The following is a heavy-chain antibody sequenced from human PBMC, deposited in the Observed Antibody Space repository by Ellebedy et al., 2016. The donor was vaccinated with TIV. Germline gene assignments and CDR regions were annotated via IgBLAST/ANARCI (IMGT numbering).Heavy chain of an antibody. CDR1: GGTFSRHV. Sequence: AASVKVSCKASGGTFSRHVISWVRQAPGQGLEWMGRIIPILGIANYAQKFQGRVTITADKSTSTAYMELSSLRTEDTAVFYCARTVSYSSGRYGYWGQGTLVTVSS. CDR2: IIPILGIA. J-gene: IGHJ4*02. D-gene: IGHD6-19*01. V-gene: IGHV1-69*04. CDR3: ARTVSYSSGRYGY.